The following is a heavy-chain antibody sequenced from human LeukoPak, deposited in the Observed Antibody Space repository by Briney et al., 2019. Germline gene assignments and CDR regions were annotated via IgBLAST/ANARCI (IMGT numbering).Heavy chain of an antibody. Sequence: GGSLRLSCAASGFTVSSNYMSWVRQAPGKGLEWVSVIYSGGSTYYADSVKGRFTISRDNSKNTLYLQMNSLRAEDTAVYYCASGDPYYYDSSGLYWGQGTLVTVSS. CDR1: GFTVSSNY. J-gene: IGHJ4*02. CDR2: IYSGGST. CDR3: ASGDPYYYDSSGLY. D-gene: IGHD3-22*01. V-gene: IGHV3-53*01.